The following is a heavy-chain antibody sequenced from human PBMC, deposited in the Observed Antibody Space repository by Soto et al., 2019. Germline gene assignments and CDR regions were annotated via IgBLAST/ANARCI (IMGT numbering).Heavy chain of an antibody. CDR1: GFTFSSYS. CDR3: ARELITFGGGALV. D-gene: IGHD3-16*01. V-gene: IGHV3-48*02. CDR2: ISSSSRIT. Sequence: EVQLVESGGGLVQPGGSLRLSCAASGFTFSSYSMNWVRQAPGKGLEWLSYISSSSRITYYADSVKGRFTISRDNAKNSLYLQMNSLRDEDTAVYYCARELITFGGGALVWGQGTMVTVSS. J-gene: IGHJ3*01.